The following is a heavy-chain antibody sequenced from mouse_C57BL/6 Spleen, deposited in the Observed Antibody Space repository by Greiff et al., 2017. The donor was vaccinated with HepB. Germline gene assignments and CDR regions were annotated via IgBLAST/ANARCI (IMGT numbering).Heavy chain of an antibody. CDR2: IDPETGGT. CDR1: GYTFTDYE. CDR3: TRQLRLRPFDY. D-gene: IGHD3-2*02. J-gene: IGHJ2*01. Sequence: VQLQQSGAELVRPGASVTLSCKASGYTFTDYEMHWVKQTPVHGLEWIGAIDPETGGTAYNQKFKGKAILTADKSSSTAYMELRSLTSEDSAVYYCTRQLRLRPFDYWGQGTTLTVSS. V-gene: IGHV1-15*01.